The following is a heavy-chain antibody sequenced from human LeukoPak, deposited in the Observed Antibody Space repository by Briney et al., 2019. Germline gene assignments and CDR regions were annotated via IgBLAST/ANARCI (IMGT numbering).Heavy chain of an antibody. CDR2: IYYSGST. D-gene: IGHD4-17*01. V-gene: IGHV4-61*05. J-gene: IGHJ3*02. Sequence: KPSETLSLTCTVSGGSINSNSHHWGWIRQPPGKGLEWIGYIYYSGSTNYNPSLKSRVTISVDTSKNQFSLNLSSVTAADTAVYYCARATTVLSAGPSAFDIWGQGTMVTVSS. CDR3: ARATTVLSAGPSAFDI. CDR1: GGSINSNSHH.